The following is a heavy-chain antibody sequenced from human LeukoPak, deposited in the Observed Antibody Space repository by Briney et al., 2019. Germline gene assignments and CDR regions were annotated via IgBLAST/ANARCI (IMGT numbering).Heavy chain of an antibody. J-gene: IGHJ4*02. V-gene: IGHV3-23*01. CDR1: GFTFSSYA. CDR2: IIGSGGRT. D-gene: IGHD3-10*01. CDR3: AKGNTGSGKYYFDY. Sequence: GGSLRLSCAASGFTFSSYAMSWVRQTPGKGREWVSAIIGSGGRTYYADSVKGRFTISRDKSKNTLYMQMNSLRAQDTAVYYCAKGNTGSGKYYFDYWGQGTLVTVSS.